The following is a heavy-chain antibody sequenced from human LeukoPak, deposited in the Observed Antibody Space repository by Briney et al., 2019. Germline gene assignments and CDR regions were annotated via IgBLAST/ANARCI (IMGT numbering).Heavy chain of an antibody. CDR1: GFTFSSYG. CDR3: ARGHYYYYYMDV. CDR2: IYSGGST. V-gene: IGHV3-53*01. J-gene: IGHJ6*03. Sequence: GALRLSCAASGFTFSSYGMSWVRQAPGKGLEWVSVIYSGGSTYYADSVKGRFTISRDNSKNTLYLQMNSLRAEDTAVYYCARGHYYYYYMDVWGKGTTVTISS.